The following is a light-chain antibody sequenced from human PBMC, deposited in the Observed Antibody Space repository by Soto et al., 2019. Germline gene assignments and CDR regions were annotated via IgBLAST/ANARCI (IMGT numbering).Light chain of an antibody. J-gene: IGKJ1*01. CDR2: AAS. V-gene: IGKV3-20*01. CDR3: QHYGGPSWT. Sequence: DIVLTQSPGTLSLSPGERATLSCRASQSVTSNYLACYQQKPGQAPRILIFAASSRATGIPDKFSGSGSGTDFTLTISRLEPDDFAVYYCQHYGGPSWTFGQGTKVEIK. CDR1: QSVTSNY.